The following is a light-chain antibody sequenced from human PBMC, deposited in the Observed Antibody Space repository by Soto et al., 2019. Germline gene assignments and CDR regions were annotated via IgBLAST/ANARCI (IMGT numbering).Light chain of an antibody. CDR2: EGS. V-gene: IGLV2-23*01. CDR3: CSYAGSTGV. CDR1: SNDIGSNNL. J-gene: IGLJ1*01. Sequence: QSVLTQPASVSGSPGQSITISCTGTSNDIGSNNLISWYQQHPGKAHKLMIYEGSKRPSGVSNRFSGSKSGNTVSLTISGLQAEDEADYYCCSYAGSTGVFGTGTKVTVL.